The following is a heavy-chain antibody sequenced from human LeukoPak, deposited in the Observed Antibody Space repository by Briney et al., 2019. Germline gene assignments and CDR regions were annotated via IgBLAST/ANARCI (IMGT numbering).Heavy chain of an antibody. Sequence: ASVKVSCKVSGYTLTELSMHWVRQAPGKGLEWMGGFDPEDGETIYAQKFQGRVTMTEDTSTDTAYMELSSLRSEDTAVYYCATKFTVVTPLDYWGQGTLVTVSS. CDR1: GYTLTELS. J-gene: IGHJ4*02. D-gene: IGHD4-23*01. V-gene: IGHV1-24*01. CDR2: FDPEDGET. CDR3: ATKFTVVTPLDY.